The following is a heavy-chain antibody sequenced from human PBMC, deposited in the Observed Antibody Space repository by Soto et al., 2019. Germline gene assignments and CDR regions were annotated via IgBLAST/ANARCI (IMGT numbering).Heavy chain of an antibody. CDR3: ARTQKGYCSGGSCANYYYYYMDV. V-gene: IGHV4-31*03. D-gene: IGHD2-15*01. J-gene: IGHJ6*03. Sequence: QVQLQESGPGLVKPSQTLSLTCTVSGGSISSGGYYWSWIRQHPGKGREGIGYIYSIGSTYYNPSLKSRVTISVDTSKNQFSLKLSSVTAADTAVYYCARTQKGYCSGGSCANYYYYYMDVWGKGTTVTVSS. CDR1: GGSISSGGYY. CDR2: IYSIGST.